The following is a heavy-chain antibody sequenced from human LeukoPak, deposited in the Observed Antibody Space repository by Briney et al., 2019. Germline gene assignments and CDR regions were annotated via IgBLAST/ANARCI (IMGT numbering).Heavy chain of an antibody. CDR3: ARDLGYCTNGACHTRFDY. D-gene: IGHD2-8*01. J-gene: IGHJ4*02. CDR1: GFTFNRCW. V-gene: IGHV3-7*03. CDR2: IKEDGSER. Sequence: GGSLRLSCVVSGFTFNRCWMNWVRQTPGKGLEWVASIKEDGSERQYVDSVKGRFSISRDNTKGSLFLQLNSLRAEDTAVYYCARDLGYCTNGACHTRFDYWGQGTLVTVSS.